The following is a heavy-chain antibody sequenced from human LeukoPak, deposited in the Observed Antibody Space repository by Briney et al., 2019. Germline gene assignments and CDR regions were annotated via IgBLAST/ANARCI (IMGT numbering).Heavy chain of an antibody. Sequence: SETLSLTCTVSGGSINSYYWSWIRQPPGKGREWIGFIYYSGNTNYNPSLKSRASISIDTSKNQLALQLSSVTAADTAVYYCARDRDSSGLRDFDLWGRGTLVTVSA. D-gene: IGHD3-22*01. CDR3: ARDRDSSGLRDFDL. CDR1: GGSINSYY. J-gene: IGHJ2*01. V-gene: IGHV4-59*01. CDR2: IYYSGNT.